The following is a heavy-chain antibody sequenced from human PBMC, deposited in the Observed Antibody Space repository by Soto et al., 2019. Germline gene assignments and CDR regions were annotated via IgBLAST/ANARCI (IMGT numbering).Heavy chain of an antibody. V-gene: IGHV3-23*01. D-gene: IGHD5-18*01. Sequence: EVQLLESGGGLVQPGGSLRLSCAASGFTFSSYAMSWVRQAPGKGLEWVSAISGSGGSTYYADSVKGRFTISRDNSKNRLYLQMNSLRAEDTAVYYCAKPQPIYSYGYRYYYYGMDVWGQGTTVTVSS. J-gene: IGHJ6*02. CDR1: GFTFSSYA. CDR3: AKPQPIYSYGYRYYYYGMDV. CDR2: ISGSGGST.